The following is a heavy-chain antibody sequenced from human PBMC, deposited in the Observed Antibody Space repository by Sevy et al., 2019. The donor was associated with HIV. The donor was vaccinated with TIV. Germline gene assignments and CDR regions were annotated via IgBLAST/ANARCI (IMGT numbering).Heavy chain of an antibody. CDR1: GGSISSYY. CDR3: ARVGGIGYYDFWSGSVGWFDP. Sequence: ETLSLTCTVSGGSISSYYWSWIRQPPGKGLEWIGYIYYSGSTNYNPSLKSRVTISVDTSKNQFSLKLSSVTAADTAVYYCARVGGIGYYDFWSGSVGWFDPWGQGTLVTVSS. V-gene: IGHV4-59*01. D-gene: IGHD3-3*01. CDR2: IYYSGST. J-gene: IGHJ5*02.